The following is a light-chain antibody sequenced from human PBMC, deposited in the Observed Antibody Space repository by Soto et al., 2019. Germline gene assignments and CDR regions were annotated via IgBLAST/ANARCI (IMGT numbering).Light chain of an antibody. V-gene: IGKV3-20*01. CDR2: GAS. CDR1: QSITNNY. CDR3: PQYGGSPRT. Sequence: EIMLTQSPGTLSLSPGERATLSCRASQSITNNYLAWYQQKPGRAHRLLIYGASSRATGIPDRFSGSGSGTDFALTISRLEPEDFAVYYCPQYGGSPRTFGQGTKVDIK. J-gene: IGKJ1*01.